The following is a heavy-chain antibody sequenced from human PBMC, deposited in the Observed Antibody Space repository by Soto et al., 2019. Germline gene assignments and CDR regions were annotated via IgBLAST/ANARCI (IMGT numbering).Heavy chain of an antibody. V-gene: IGHV3-21*01. D-gene: IGHD3-22*01. CDR2: ISSSSSYI. Sequence: EVQLVESGGGLVKPGGSLRLSCAASGFTFSSYSMNWVRQAPGKGLEWVSSISSSSSYIYYADSVKGRFTISRDNAKNSLYLQMNSLKAEDTAVYYCARDLYQYYYDSSCYPRGAFDIWGQGTMVTVSS. CDR3: ARDLYQYYYDSSCYPRGAFDI. J-gene: IGHJ3*02. CDR1: GFTFSSYS.